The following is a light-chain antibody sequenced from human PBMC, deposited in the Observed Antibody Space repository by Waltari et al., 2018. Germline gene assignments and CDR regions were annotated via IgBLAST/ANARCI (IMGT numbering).Light chain of an antibody. CDR1: QSLSVAY. V-gene: IGKV3-20*01. J-gene: IGKJ2*01. CDR3: QQYDTSPGT. CDR2: GAS. Sequence: EIVLTQSPGTLSLSPGDTATLSCRASQSLSVAYLAWYQHESGQAPRLLIYGASYRATGIPDRFSGSGSGTDFTLTITRLEPDDFAVYYCQQYDTSPGTFGQGTKLEI.